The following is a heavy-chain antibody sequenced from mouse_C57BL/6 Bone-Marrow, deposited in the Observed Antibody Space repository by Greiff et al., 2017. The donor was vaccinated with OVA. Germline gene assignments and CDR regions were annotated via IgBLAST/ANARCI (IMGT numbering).Heavy chain of an antibody. CDR3: ARVGSRGPYFDV. CDR1: GYAFSSSW. CDR2: IYPGDGDT. D-gene: IGHD1-1*01. V-gene: IGHV1-82*01. Sequence: QVQLKQSGPALVKPGASVKISCKASGYAFSSSWMNWVKQRPGKGLEWIGRIYPGDGDTNYNGKFKGKATLTADKSSSTAYLQLSSLTSEDSAVYFCARVGSRGPYFDVWGTGTTVTVSS. J-gene: IGHJ1*03.